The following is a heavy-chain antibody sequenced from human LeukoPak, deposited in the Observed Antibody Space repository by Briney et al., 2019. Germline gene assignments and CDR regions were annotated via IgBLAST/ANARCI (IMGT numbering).Heavy chain of an antibody. Sequence: PSETLSLTCAVYGGSFSGYYWSWIRQPPGKGLEWIGEINHSGSTNYNPSLKSRVTISVDTSKNQFSLKLSSVTAVDTAVYYCARGPLMITFGGVIVSGYFDYWGQGTLVTVSS. V-gene: IGHV4-34*01. CDR3: ARGPLMITFGGVIVSGYFDY. CDR1: GGSFSGYY. CDR2: INHSGST. D-gene: IGHD3-16*02. J-gene: IGHJ4*02.